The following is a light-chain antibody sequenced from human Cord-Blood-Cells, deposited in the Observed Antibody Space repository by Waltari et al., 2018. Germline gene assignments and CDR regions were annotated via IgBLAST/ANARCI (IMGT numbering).Light chain of an antibody. V-gene: IGLV3-21*04. Sequence: SYVLTQPPSVSVAPGKTARLTCGGNNIGGKRVHWYQQKPGQAPVLVIYYDSDRPSGIPERFSGSNSGNTATLTISRVEAGDEADYYCQVWDSSRDHVVFGGGTKLTVL. J-gene: IGLJ2*01. CDR2: YDS. CDR1: NIGGKR. CDR3: QVWDSSRDHVV.